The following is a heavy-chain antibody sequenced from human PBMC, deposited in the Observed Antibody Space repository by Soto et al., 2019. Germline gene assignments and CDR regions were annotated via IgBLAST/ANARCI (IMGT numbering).Heavy chain of an antibody. V-gene: IGHV3-30-3*01. J-gene: IGHJ6*02. CDR1: GFTFSSYA. D-gene: IGHD2-15*01. CDR3: ARDLRRVGGNEFINYYYYGMHV. Sequence: PGGSLRLSCAASGFTFSSYAMHWVRQAPGKGLEWVAVISYDGSNKYYADSVKGRFTISRDNSKNTLYLQMNSLRAEDTAVYYCARDLRRVGGNEFINYYYYGMHVWGQGTTVTVS. CDR2: ISYDGSNK.